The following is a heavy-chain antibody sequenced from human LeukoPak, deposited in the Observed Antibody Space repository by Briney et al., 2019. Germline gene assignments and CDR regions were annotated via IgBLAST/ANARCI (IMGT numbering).Heavy chain of an antibody. Sequence: GGSLRLSCAASGFTVSSNYMSWVRQAPGRGLEWVSFIYADGNTYYADSVKGRFTISRDISKNAVYLQMNSLRAEDTAVYYCARDSYGDANFDSWGQGPLVTVSS. D-gene: IGHD4-17*01. CDR1: GFTVSSNY. V-gene: IGHV3-53*01. CDR3: ARDSYGDANFDS. J-gene: IGHJ4*02. CDR2: IYADGNT.